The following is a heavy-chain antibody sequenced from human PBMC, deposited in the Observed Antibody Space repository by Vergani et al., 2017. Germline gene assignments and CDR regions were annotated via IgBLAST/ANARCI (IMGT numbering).Heavy chain of an antibody. D-gene: IGHD3-10*01. V-gene: IGHV3-33*06. CDR1: GFTFSTYA. CDR2: IYYDGSKK. Sequence: QVQLVESGGGVVQPGRSLRLSCTSSGFTFSTYAMHWVRQAPGKGLEWVAIIYYDGSKKYYADSVKGRFTISRDNSRNTLDLLMSSLRAEDTAIYYCAKAGSVTSGSLQYNFYMDVWGKGTTVTVS. J-gene: IGHJ6*03. CDR3: AKAGSVTSGSLQYNFYMDV.